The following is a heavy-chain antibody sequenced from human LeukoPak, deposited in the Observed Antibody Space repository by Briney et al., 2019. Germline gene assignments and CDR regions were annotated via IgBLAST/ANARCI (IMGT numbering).Heavy chain of an antibody. Sequence: SVKVSCKASGHTFTGYYMHWVRQAPGQGLEWMGWINPNSGGTNYAQKFQGWVTMTRDTSISTAYMELSRLRSDDTAVYYCARVRDAAGTGFDYWGQGTLVTVSS. CDR1: GHTFTGYY. CDR3: ARVRDAAGTGFDY. D-gene: IGHD6-13*01. J-gene: IGHJ4*02. V-gene: IGHV1-2*04. CDR2: INPNSGGT.